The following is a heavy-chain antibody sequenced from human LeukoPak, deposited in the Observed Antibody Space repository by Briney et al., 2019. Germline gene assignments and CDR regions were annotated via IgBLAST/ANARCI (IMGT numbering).Heavy chain of an antibody. V-gene: IGHV3-11*04. CDR1: GFTFSDYY. CDR2: ITDSGSSR. J-gene: IGHJ4*02. D-gene: IGHD6-13*01. Sequence: GGSLRLSCAASGFTFSDYYMAWVRQAPGKGLEWVSYITDSGSSRYYADSVKGRFTISRDNAKNSLYLQMNSLRAEDTAVYYCAKDSYSKGDFWGQGVLVTVSS. CDR3: AKDSYSKGDF.